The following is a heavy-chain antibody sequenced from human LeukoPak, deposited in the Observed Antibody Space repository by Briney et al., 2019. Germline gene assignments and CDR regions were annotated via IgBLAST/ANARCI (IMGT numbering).Heavy chain of an antibody. V-gene: IGHV4-34*01. CDR1: GGSFSGYY. Sequence: SETLSLTCAVYGGSFSGYYWSWIRQPPGKGLEWIGEINHSGSTNYNPSLKSRVTISVDTSKNQFPLKLSSVTAADTAVYYCAGGGMVFDIWGQGTMVTVSS. CDR3: AGGGMVFDI. J-gene: IGHJ3*02. D-gene: IGHD3-10*01. CDR2: INHSGST.